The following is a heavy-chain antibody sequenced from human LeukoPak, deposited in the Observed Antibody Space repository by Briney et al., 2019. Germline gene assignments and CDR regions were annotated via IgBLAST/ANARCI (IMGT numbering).Heavy chain of an antibody. CDR2: INHSGST. CDR3: ARGIGGSYSSVAFDI. Sequence: TASETLSLTCAVYGGSFSGYYWSWIRQPPGKGLEWIGEINHSGSTNYNPSLKSRVTISVDTSKNQFSLKLSSVAAADTAVYYCARGIGGSYSSVAFDIWGQGTMVTVSS. J-gene: IGHJ3*02. CDR1: GGSFSGYY. D-gene: IGHD1-26*01. V-gene: IGHV4-34*01.